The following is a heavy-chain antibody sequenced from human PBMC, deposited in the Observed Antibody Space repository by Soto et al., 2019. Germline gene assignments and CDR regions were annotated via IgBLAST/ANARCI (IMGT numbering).Heavy chain of an antibody. V-gene: IGHV4-31*03. J-gene: IGHJ4*02. Sequence: QVQLQESGPGLVKPSQTLSLTCTVSGVSISSGGYYWSWIRQHPGKGLEWIGYIYYSGSTYYNPSLKSRVTISVDTSKNRFSLKLSSVTAADTAVYYCARRGRSSSQVYFDYWGQGTLVTVAS. CDR1: GVSISSGGYY. CDR2: IYYSGST. D-gene: IGHD6-6*01. CDR3: ARRGRSSSQVYFDY.